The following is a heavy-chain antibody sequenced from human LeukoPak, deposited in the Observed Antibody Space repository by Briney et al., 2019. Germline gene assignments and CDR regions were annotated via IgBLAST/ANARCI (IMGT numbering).Heavy chain of an antibody. J-gene: IGHJ4*02. CDR1: GFTFTDSA. CDR3: AKGGSYAPLDY. Sequence: GGSLRLSCAASGFTFTDSAITWVRQAPGKGLEWVSAISTSGGATIYTDSVKDRFTISRDNSKNTLYLQMNSLRAEDTAIYYCAKGGSYAPLDYWGQGTLVTVSS. CDR2: ISTSGGAT. D-gene: IGHD1-26*01. V-gene: IGHV3-23*01.